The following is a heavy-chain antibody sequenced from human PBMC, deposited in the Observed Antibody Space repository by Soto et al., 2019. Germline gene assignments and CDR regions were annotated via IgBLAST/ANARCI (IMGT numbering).Heavy chain of an antibody. CDR3: ARDGAVGEDSDYYGMAV. CDR1: GYTFTSYG. Sequence: QVQLVQSGAEVKKPGASVKVSCKASGYTFTSYGISWVRQAPGQGLEWMGWISAYNGNTNYAQKLQGRVTMTADTNTSTADVELRSLRSDDKAVYYCARDGAVGEDSDYYGMAVWGRGTAVTVCS. V-gene: IGHV1-18*01. CDR2: ISAYNGNT. J-gene: IGHJ6*02. D-gene: IGHD3-16*01.